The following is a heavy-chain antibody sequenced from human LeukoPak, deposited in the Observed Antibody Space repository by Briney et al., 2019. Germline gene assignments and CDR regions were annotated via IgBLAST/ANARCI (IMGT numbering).Heavy chain of an antibody. V-gene: IGHV1-69*13. CDR2: IIPIFGTA. CDR3: ARGWLAETMVVTPYNY. Sequence: ASVKVSCKASGGTFSSHTINWVRQAPGQGLEWMGGIIPIFGTANYAQKFQGRVTITAAESTSTAYMEVSSLRSEDTAVYYCARGWLAETMVVTPYNYWGQGTLVTVSS. D-gene: IGHD4-23*01. J-gene: IGHJ4*02. CDR1: GGTFSSHT.